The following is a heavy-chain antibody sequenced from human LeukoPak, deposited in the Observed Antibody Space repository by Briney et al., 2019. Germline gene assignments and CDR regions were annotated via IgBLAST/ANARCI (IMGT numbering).Heavy chain of an antibody. CDR3: ARDKTPYYYDSSGSNFDY. J-gene: IGHJ4*02. CDR2: ISAYNGNT. V-gene: IGHV1-18*01. CDR1: GYTFTSYG. D-gene: IGHD3-22*01. Sequence: TSVKVSCKASGYTFTSYGISWVRQAPGQGLEWMGWISAYNGNTNYAQKLQGRVTMTTDTSTSTAYMELRSLRSDDTAVYYCARDKTPYYYDSSGSNFDYWGQGTPVTVSS.